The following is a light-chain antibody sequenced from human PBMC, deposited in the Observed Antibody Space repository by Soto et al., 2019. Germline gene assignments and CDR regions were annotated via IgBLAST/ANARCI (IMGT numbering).Light chain of an antibody. CDR2: DAS. CDR3: QQCSFSPRT. CDR1: QTITNNY. Sequence: EIVLTQSPGTLSLSPGERATLSCRASQTITNNYLAWYQQKPGQAPRLLIFDASNRATGIPDRFSGSGSGTDFTLTISRLGPEDFAVYYCQQCSFSPRTFGQGTRVEIK. V-gene: IGKV3-20*01. J-gene: IGKJ1*01.